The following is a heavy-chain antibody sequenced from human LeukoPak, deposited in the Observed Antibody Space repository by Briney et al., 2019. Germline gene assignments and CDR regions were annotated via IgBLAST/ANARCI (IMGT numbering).Heavy chain of an antibody. CDR3: ARALPGCGDYDFDY. CDR1: GYTFTSYD. CDR2: MNPNSGNT. D-gene: IGHD4-17*01. V-gene: IGHV1-8*01. Sequence: ASVKVSCKASGYTFTSYDINWVRQATGQGLEWMGWMNPNSGNTGYAQKFQGRVTMTRNTSISTAYMELSSLRSEDTAVYYCARALPGCGDYDFDYWGQGTLVTVSS. J-gene: IGHJ4*02.